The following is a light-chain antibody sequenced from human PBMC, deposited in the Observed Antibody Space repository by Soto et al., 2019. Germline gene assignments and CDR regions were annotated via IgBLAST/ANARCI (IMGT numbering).Light chain of an antibody. CDR1: QSVSID. Sequence: RVITESPTTLPVSPRERVTLSCRASQSVSIDLAWYQQKPGQAPRLLIYGASTRATDIPPSFTGSGSGTEFTLTISSLQSEDIAVYYCQQYNKWPQTFGQGTKVDIK. CDR2: GAS. V-gene: IGKV3-15*01. CDR3: QQYNKWPQT. J-gene: IGKJ1*01.